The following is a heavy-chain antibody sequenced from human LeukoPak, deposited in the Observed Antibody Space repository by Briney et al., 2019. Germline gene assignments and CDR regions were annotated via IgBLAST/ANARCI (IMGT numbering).Heavy chain of an antibody. V-gene: IGHV3-48*03. CDR3: ARDPLTMVRGVPDY. CDR2: ISSSGSTI. CDR1: GFTFSSYE. J-gene: IGHJ4*02. D-gene: IGHD3-10*01. Sequence: GGSLRLSCAASGFTFSSYEMNWVRQAPGKGLEWVSYISSSGSTIYYADSVKGRFTISRDNAKNSLYLQMNSLRAEDTAVYYCARDPLTMVRGVPDYWGQGTLVTVSS.